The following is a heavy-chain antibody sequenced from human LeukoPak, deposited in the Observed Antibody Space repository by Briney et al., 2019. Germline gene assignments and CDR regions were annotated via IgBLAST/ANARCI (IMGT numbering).Heavy chain of an antibody. D-gene: IGHD1-26*01. CDR1: GFTFSSYA. Sequence: GGSLRLSCAASGFTFSSYAMHWVRQAPGKGLESVSAISSNGGSTYYANSVKGRFTISRDNSKNTLYLQMGSLRAEDMAVYYCARAVGPTNLVYFDYWGQGTLVTVPS. J-gene: IGHJ4*02. CDR2: ISSNGGST. CDR3: ARAVGPTNLVYFDY. V-gene: IGHV3-64*01.